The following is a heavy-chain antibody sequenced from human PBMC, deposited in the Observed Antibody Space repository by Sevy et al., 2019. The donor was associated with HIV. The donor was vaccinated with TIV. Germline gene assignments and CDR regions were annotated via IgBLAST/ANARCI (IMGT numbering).Heavy chain of an antibody. J-gene: IGHJ6*02. CDR2: INPKSGAT. CDR1: GYTFSDSGYS. Sequence: ASVKVSCKASGYTFSDSGYSVHWVRQAPGQGLEWMGWINPKSGATNYAQKFQGRVTMTRDTSVSTANMELSRLTSDDTAVYYCAIESYDFWTGPVDYDYGIDVWGQGTTVTVSS. D-gene: IGHD3-3*01. CDR3: AIESYDFWTGPVDYDYGIDV. V-gene: IGHV1-2*02.